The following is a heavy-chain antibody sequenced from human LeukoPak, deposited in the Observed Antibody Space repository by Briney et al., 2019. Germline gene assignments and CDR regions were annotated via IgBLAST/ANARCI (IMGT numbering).Heavy chain of an antibody. Sequence: GAPVKVSCKASGYTFTSYGISWVRQAPGQGLEWMGWISAYNGNTNYAQKLQGRVTMTTDTSTSTAYMELRSLRSDDTAVYYCARDAPLYSYVPGEAFDIWGQGTMVTVSS. CDR3: ARDAPLYSYVPGEAFDI. CDR1: GYTFTSYG. D-gene: IGHD5-18*01. CDR2: ISAYNGNT. J-gene: IGHJ3*02. V-gene: IGHV1-18*01.